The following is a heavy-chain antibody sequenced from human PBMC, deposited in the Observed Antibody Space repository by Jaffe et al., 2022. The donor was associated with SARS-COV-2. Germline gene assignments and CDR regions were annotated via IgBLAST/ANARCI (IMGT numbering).Heavy chain of an antibody. CDR3: ANGAVAGNYYGMDV. CDR1: GFTFSSYG. CDR2: ISYDGSNK. V-gene: IGHV3-30*18. D-gene: IGHD6-19*01. Sequence: QVQLVESGGGVVQPGRSLRLSCAASGFTFSSYGMHWVRQAPGKGLEWVAVISYDGSNKYYADSVKGRFTISRDNSKNTLYLQMNSLRAEDTAVYYCANGAVAGNYYGMDVWGQGTTVTVSS. J-gene: IGHJ6*02.